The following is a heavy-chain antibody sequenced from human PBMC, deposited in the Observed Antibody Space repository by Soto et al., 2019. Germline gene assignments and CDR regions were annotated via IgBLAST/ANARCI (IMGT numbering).Heavy chain of an antibody. CDR2: INWNGGST. J-gene: IGHJ2*01. D-gene: IGHD6-19*01. CDR3: ARKMYSSGWDDWYFDL. CDR1: GFTFDDYG. Sequence: EVQLVESGGGVVRPGGSLRLSCAASGFTFDDYGMSWVRQAPGKGLEWVSGINWNGGSTGYADSVKGRFTISRDNAKNPLYLQMNSLRAEDTALYHCARKMYSSGWDDWYFDLWGRGTLVTVSS. V-gene: IGHV3-20*01.